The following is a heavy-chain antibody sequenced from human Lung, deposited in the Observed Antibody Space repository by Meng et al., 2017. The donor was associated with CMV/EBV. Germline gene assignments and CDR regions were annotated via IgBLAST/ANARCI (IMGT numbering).Heavy chain of an antibody. CDR3: ARDLGGSKATFDY. D-gene: IGHD3-16*01. V-gene: IGHV3-7*01. J-gene: IGHJ4*02. CDR1: GFTFNTYW. Sequence: GESXKISCAASGFTFNTYWMSWVRQAPGKGLEWVANIKEDGSDKYYLDSVKGRFTISKDNAKNSLYLQMNSLRAEDTAVYYCARDLGGSKATFDYWGQGTXVTVSS. CDR2: IKEDGSDK.